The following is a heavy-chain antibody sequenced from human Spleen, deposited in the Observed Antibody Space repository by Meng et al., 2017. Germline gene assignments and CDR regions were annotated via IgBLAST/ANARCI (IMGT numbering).Heavy chain of an antibody. J-gene: IGHJ4*02. CDR1: GFTFNTYA. V-gene: IGHV3-33*06. CDR2: IWYDGSLQ. CDR3: AKVARYYSNYYLDY. D-gene: IGHD4-11*01. Sequence: GESLKISCAASGFTFNTYAMHWVRQAPGKGLEWVAVIWYDGSLQYFADSVKGRFTISRDNSKNTLHLQMNSVRAEDTAIYYCAKVARYYSNYYLDYWGQGTLVTVSS.